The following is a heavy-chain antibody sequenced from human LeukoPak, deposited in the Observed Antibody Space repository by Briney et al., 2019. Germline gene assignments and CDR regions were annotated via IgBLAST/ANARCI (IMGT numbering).Heavy chain of an antibody. CDR2: ISGNNGHT. CDR3: ARDLNYCATTSCSPGGY. CDR1: GYTFSTYG. J-gene: IGHJ4*02. D-gene: IGHD2-2*01. Sequence: APVKVSCKASGYTFSTYGISWVRQVPGQGLEWMGWISGNNGHTNYAQSLQGRLTMTADTSTSTVYMELRSLRSDDTAVYYCARDLNYCATTSCSPGGYWGQGALVTVSS. V-gene: IGHV1-18*01.